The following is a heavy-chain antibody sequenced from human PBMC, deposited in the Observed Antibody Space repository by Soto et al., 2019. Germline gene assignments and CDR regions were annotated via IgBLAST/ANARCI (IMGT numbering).Heavy chain of an antibody. Sequence: QVQLVESGGGLVKPGGSLRLSCAASGFIFSDYYMSWIRQAPGKGLEWVSYISGSSSYIYYADSVKGRFTISRDNAKNSLYLQMNSLRAEDTAVYYCARGTCTNGVCPLHYYYYGMDVWGQGTTVTVSS. J-gene: IGHJ6*02. CDR1: GFIFSDYY. D-gene: IGHD2-8*01. CDR2: ISGSSSYI. CDR3: ARGTCTNGVCPLHYYYYGMDV. V-gene: IGHV3-11*06.